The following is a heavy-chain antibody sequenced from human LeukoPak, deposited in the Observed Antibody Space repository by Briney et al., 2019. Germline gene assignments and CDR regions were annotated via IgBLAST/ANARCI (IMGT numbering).Heavy chain of an antibody. D-gene: IGHD3-9*01. J-gene: IGHJ5*02. CDR1: GFTYSSYA. CDR3: AKDRGRYYDILTGPNWFDP. V-gene: IGHV3-23*01. CDR2: ISGSGTT. Sequence: PGGSLRLSCAASGFTYSSYAMSWVRQAPGKGLEWVSAISGSGTTYYADSVKGRFTISRDNSKNTLYLQMNSLRAEDTAVYYCAKDRGRYYDILTGPNWFDPWGQGTLVTVSS.